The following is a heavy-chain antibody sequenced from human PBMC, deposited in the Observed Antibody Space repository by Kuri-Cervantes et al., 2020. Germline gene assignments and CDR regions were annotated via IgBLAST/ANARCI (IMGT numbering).Heavy chain of an antibody. CDR1: GFTFSDHY. Sequence: LSLTCAASGFTFSDHYMDWVRQAPGKGLEWVSRTRNKANSYTTEYAASVEGRFTISRDEPQSSLYLQMNSLKTEDTAVYYCARGPNCSGGRCYSGRAFDIWGQGTMVTVSS. J-gene: IGHJ3*02. D-gene: IGHD2-15*01. V-gene: IGHV3-72*01. CDR2: TRNKANSYTT. CDR3: ARGPNCSGGRCYSGRAFDI.